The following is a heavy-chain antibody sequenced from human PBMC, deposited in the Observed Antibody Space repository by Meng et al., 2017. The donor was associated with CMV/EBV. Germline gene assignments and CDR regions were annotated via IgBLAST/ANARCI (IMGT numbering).Heavy chain of an antibody. J-gene: IGHJ6*02. D-gene: IGHD2-2*01. CDR3: AKDRGKSPDDNCSSTSCYYYYYGMDV. CDR2: ISGSGGST. Sequence: LSLTCAASGFTFSSYAMSWVRQAPGKGLEWVSAISGSGGSTYYADSVKGRFTISRDNSKNTLYLQMNSLRAEDTAVYYCAKDRGKSPDDNCSSTSCYYYYYGMDVWGQGTTVTVSS. V-gene: IGHV3-23*01. CDR1: GFTFSSYA.